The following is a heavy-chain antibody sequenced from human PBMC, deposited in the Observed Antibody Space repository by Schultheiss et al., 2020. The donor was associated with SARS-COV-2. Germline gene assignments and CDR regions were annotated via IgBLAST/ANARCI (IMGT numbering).Heavy chain of an antibody. J-gene: IGHJ4*02. V-gene: IGHV4-4*02. D-gene: IGHD6-13*01. CDR3: ARGRYSSSQFDY. CDR2: IYHSGSN. CDR1: GGSISSSNW. Sequence: SETLSLTCAVSGGSISSSNWWSWVRQPPGKGLEWIGEIYHSGSNKYNPSLKSRVTISVDTSKNQFSLKLSSVTAADTAVYYCARGRYSSSQFDYWGQGTLVTVSS.